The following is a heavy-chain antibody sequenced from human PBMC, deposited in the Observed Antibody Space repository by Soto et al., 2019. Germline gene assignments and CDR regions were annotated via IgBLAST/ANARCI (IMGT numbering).Heavy chain of an antibody. CDR1: GGSFSGYY. CDR3: ARVLVHSSGDFWSGYPIPNWFDP. CDR2: INHSGST. Sequence: SETLSLTCAVYGGSFSGYYWSWIRQPPGKGLEWIGEINHSGSTNYNPSLKSRVTISVDTSKNQFSLKLSSVTAADTAVYYCARVLVHSSGDFWSGYPIPNWFDPWGQGTLVTVSS. J-gene: IGHJ5*02. V-gene: IGHV4-34*01. D-gene: IGHD3-3*01.